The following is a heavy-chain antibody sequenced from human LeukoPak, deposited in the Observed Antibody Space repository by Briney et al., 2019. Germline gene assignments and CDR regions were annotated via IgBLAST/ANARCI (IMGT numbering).Heavy chain of an antibody. V-gene: IGHV4-4*07. CDR1: GGSISSYY. J-gene: IGHJ6*02. Sequence: SETLSLTCTVSGGSISSYYWSWIRQPAGKGLEWIGRTYTSGSTNYNPSLKSRVTMSVDTSKNQFSLKLISVTAADTAVYYCARSPSSGSYYRDYYYGMDVWGQGTTVTVSS. D-gene: IGHD1-26*01. CDR2: TYTSGST. CDR3: ARSPSSGSYYRDYYYGMDV.